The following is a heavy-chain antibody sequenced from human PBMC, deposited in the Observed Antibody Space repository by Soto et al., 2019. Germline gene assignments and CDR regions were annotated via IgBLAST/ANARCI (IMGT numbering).Heavy chain of an antibody. V-gene: IGHV4-39*01. J-gene: IGHJ5*02. CDR2: IFYSGGT. CDR3: ARRSYGSGVDL. Sequence: ASETLSLTCTFSGCSISSSGHYWGWIRQTPGKGLEWIGNIFYSGGTHYNASFRSRVSISVDSSKNQLSLKVTSVTAADTAVYYCARRSYGSGVDLWGRGTLVTVSS. D-gene: IGHD3-10*01. CDR1: GCSISSSGHY.